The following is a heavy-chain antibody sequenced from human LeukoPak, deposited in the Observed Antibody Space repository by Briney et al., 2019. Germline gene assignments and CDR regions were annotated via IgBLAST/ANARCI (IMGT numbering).Heavy chain of an antibody. CDR1: GYTFTGHY. V-gene: IGHV1-2*02. CDR2: INPNSGDT. J-gene: IGHJ6*03. D-gene: IGHD3-3*01. CDR3: ARAQFLDYFYYYMDV. Sequence: GASVKVSCKASGYTFTGHYMHWVRQAPGQGLEWMGWINPNSGDTNSAQKFQGRVTMTRDTSISTAYMELSRLRSDDTAVYYCARAQFLDYFYYYMDVWGKGTTVTVSS.